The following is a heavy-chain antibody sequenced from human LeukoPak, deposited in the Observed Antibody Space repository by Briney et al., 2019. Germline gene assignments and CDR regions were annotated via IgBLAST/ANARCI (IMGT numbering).Heavy chain of an antibody. CDR1: SGSIRSKTYY. CDR2: ISYSGST. Sequence: SETLSLTCTVSSGSIRSKTYYWDWIRQPPGKGLGWIGSISYSGSTYYNPSLKSRVTISGDTSENQFSLKLSSVTAADTAVYYCARRYDWNYVYFDYWGQGTLVTVSS. V-gene: IGHV4-39*01. J-gene: IGHJ4*02. CDR3: ARRYDWNYVYFDY. D-gene: IGHD1-7*01.